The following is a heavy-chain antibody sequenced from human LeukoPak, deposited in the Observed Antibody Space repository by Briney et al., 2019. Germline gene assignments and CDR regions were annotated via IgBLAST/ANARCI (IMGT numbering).Heavy chain of an antibody. Sequence: GESLKISCKGSGYSFTSYWIGWVRQMPGKGLEWMGIIYPDDSDIRYSPSFQGQVTISADKSISTAYLQWSSLKASDTAMYYCARMRGVEMATNFDYWGQGTLVSVSS. CDR3: ARMRGVEMATNFDY. CDR2: IYPDDSDI. V-gene: IGHV5-51*01. J-gene: IGHJ4*02. CDR1: GYSFTSYW. D-gene: IGHD5-24*01.